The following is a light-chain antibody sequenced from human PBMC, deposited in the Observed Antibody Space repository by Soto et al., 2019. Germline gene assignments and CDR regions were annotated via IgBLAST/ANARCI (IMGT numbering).Light chain of an antibody. J-gene: IGLJ2*01. CDR1: SSNIGAGYD. V-gene: IGLV1-40*01. Sequence: QSVLTQPPSVSGAPGQKVTISCTGSSSNIGAGYDVQWYQQLPGTAPKVLIYGNSNRPSGVPDRFSGSKSGASASLVITGLQAEDEADYYCQSYDSSLSGVIFGGGTKVTVL. CDR2: GNS. CDR3: QSYDSSLSGVI.